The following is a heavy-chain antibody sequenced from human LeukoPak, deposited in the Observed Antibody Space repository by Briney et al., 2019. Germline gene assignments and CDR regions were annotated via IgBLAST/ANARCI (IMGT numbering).Heavy chain of an antibody. Sequence: GESLKISCKGSGFSFTNYWIGWVRQMPGKGLEWMGIIYPGDSDTRYSPSFQGQATISVDKYISTAYLQWSSLKASDTAMYYCARSWVAGYGTVLDYWGQGTLVSVSS. V-gene: IGHV5-51*01. CDR3: ARSWVAGYGTVLDY. D-gene: IGHD6-19*01. J-gene: IGHJ4*02. CDR1: GFSFTNYW. CDR2: IYPGDSDT.